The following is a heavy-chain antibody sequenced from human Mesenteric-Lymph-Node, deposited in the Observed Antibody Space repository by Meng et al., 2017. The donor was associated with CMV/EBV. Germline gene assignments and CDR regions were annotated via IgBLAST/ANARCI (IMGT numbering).Heavy chain of an antibody. J-gene: IGHJ6*02. CDR3: ARELSGGLYFDWLLSRPDYYYGMDV. Sequence: NWVRQAPGQGLEWMGWISTNTGNPMYAQGFTGRFVFSLDTSVSTAYLLISSLKAEDTAVYYCARELSGGLYFDWLLSRPDYYYGMDVWGQGTTVTVSS. D-gene: IGHD3-9*01. V-gene: IGHV7-4-1*02. CDR2: ISTNTGNP.